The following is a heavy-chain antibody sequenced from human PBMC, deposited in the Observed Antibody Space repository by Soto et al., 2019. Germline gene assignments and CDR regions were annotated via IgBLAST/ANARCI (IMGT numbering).Heavy chain of an antibody. CDR1: GFTFSSYA. J-gene: IGHJ4*02. CDR2: ISVSGGST. CDR3: AKDKDGYSYADY. D-gene: IGHD5-18*01. Sequence: GGSLCLSCAASGFTFSSYAMSWVRQAPGKGLEWVSAISVSGGSTYYADSVKGRFTITRDNSKNTLYLQMNSLRAEDTAVYYCAKDKDGYSYADYWGQGTLVTVSS. V-gene: IGHV3-23*01.